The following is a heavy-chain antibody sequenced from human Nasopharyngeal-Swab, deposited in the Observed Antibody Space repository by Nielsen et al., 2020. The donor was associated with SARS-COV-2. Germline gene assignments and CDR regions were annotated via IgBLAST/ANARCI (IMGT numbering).Heavy chain of an antibody. J-gene: IGHJ5*02. Sequence: ESLKISCAASGFTFSSYAMSWVRQAPGKGLEWVSAISGSGGSTYYADSVKGRFTISRDNSKNTLYLQMNSLRAEDTAVYYCAKAFIVVVPAAQEWFDPWGQGTLVTVSS. CDR2: ISGSGGST. CDR3: AKAFIVVVPAAQEWFDP. D-gene: IGHD2-2*01. V-gene: IGHV3-23*01. CDR1: GFTFSSYA.